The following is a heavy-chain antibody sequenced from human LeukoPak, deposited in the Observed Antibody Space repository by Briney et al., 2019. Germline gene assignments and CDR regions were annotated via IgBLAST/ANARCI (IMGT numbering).Heavy chain of an antibody. CDR1: IDSFSNYH. J-gene: IGHJ5*02. D-gene: IGHD1-26*01. CDR2: VNESGGT. V-gene: IGHV4-34*01. CDR3: ARGQGATVPQVGKNWFDP. Sequence: SETLSLTCAVYIDSFSNYHWNWIRQTPAKGMEWIGEVNESGGTNISPSLRGRVILSVDTSKNQFSLKLISVTVADTAIYYCARGQGATVPQVGKNWFDPWGQGTRVTVSS.